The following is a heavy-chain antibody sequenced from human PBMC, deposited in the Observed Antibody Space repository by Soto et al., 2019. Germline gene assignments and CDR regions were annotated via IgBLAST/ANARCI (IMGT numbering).Heavy chain of an antibody. CDR1: GFSLSTSGVG. CDR3: AHALTALVAPPFDP. CDR2: IYWDDDK. J-gene: IGHJ5*02. D-gene: IGHD5-12*01. V-gene: IGHV2-5*02. Sequence: QITLKESGPTPVNPTQTLTLTCTFSGFSLSTSGVGVGWIRQPPGKALEWLALIYWDDDKRYSPSLKSRLTITKYTSTNQVVLTMTNMDPVDTATYYCAHALTALVAPPFDPWGQGTLVTVSS.